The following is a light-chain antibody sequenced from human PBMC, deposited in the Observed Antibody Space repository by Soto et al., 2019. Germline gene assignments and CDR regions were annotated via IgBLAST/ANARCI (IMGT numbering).Light chain of an antibody. Sequence: DIQMTQSPSSLSASVGDRVTITCRASQSISSWLAWYQQKPGKAPKLLIYKASSLESGVPSGFSGSGSGTEFTLTSNSLQPDDFATYYFQQYTSYPYTFGQGTKLEIK. J-gene: IGKJ2*01. CDR2: KAS. CDR3: QQYTSYPYT. CDR1: QSISSW. V-gene: IGKV1-5*03.